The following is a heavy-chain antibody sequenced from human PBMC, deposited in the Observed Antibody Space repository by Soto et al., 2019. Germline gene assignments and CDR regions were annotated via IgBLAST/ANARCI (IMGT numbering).Heavy chain of an antibody. CDR3: ARGRYGDY. CDR1: GYGFTTYG. V-gene: IGHV1-18*01. D-gene: IGHD1-1*01. J-gene: IGHJ4*02. CDR2: ISAHNGNT. Sequence: QVHLGQSGAEVKKPGASVKVSCKGSGYGFTTYGITWVRQAPGQGLEWMAWISAHNGNTNYAQKLQGRVTVTRDTYTSTAYMELRSLRSDDTAVYYCARGRYGDYWGQGALVTVSS.